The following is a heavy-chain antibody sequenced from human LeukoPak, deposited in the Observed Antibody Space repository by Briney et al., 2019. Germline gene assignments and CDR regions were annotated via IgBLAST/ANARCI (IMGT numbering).Heavy chain of an antibody. CDR2: VIGGVVST. V-gene: IGHV3-23*01. Sequence: GGSLRLSCAASGFTFSNYAMSWVRQSPGKGLEWVSTVIGGVVSTFYADSVRGRFTISRDNSKNTLYLQMNSLRAKDTAVYYCAKGGYDFIEVGYFDYWGQGTLVTVSS. CDR1: GFTFSNYA. CDR3: AKGGYDFIEVGYFDY. D-gene: IGHD5-12*01. J-gene: IGHJ4*02.